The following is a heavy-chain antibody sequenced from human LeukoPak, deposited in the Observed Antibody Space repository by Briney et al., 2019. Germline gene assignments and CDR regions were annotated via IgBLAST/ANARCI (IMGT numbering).Heavy chain of an antibody. CDR1: GGSFSGYY. CDR2: INHSGST. CDR3: ARGGYYIVVVPAATNWFDP. D-gene: IGHD2-2*01. V-gene: IGHV4-34*01. Sequence: SGTLSLTCAVYGGSFSGYYWSWIRQPPGKGLEWIGEINHSGSTNYNPSLKSQVTISVDTSKNQFSLKLSSVAAADTAVYYCARGGYYIVVVPAATNWFDPWGQGTLVTVSS. J-gene: IGHJ5*02.